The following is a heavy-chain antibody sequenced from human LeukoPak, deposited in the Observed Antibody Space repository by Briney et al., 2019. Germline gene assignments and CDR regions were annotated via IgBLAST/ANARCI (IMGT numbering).Heavy chain of an antibody. CDR1: GFAFSRNW. CDR2: INSDGSAT. Sequence: PGGSLRLSCAASGFAFSRNWMHWVRQASGKGLVWVSRINSDGSATHYADSVKGRFTISRDNAKNTLYLQMNSLRAEDTAVYYCATDPDSGGWSTFDYWGQGTLVTVSS. CDR3: ATDPDSGGWSTFDY. D-gene: IGHD6-19*01. J-gene: IGHJ4*02. V-gene: IGHV3-74*01.